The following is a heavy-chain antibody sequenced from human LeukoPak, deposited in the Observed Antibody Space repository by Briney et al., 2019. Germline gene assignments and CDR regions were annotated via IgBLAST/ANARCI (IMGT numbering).Heavy chain of an antibody. CDR3: ARGLSGWSHSFDY. V-gene: IGHV4-59*01. J-gene: IGHJ4*02. Sequence: SETLSLTCTVSGGSISSYYWSWIRQPPGKGLEWIGYIYYSGSTNYNPSLKSRVTISADTSKNQFSLKLSSVTAADTAVYYCARGLSGWSHSFDYWGQGTLVTVSS. D-gene: IGHD6-19*01. CDR2: IYYSGST. CDR1: GGSISSYY.